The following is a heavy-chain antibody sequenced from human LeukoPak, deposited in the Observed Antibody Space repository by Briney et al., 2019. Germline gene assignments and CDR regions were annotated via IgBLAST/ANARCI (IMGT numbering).Heavy chain of an antibody. D-gene: IGHD5-24*01. CDR1: GGTFSSYA. CDR3: ARAREMATDHDAFDI. J-gene: IGHJ3*02. Sequence: ASVKVSCKASGGTFSSYAISWVRQAPGQGLEWMGRIIPILGIANYAQKFQGRVTITADKSTSTAYMGLSSLRSEDTAVYYCARAREMATDHDAFDIWGQGTMVTVSS. V-gene: IGHV1-69*04. CDR2: IIPILGIA.